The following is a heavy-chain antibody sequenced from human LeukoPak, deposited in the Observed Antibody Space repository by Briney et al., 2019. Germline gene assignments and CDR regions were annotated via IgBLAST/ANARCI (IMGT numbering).Heavy chain of an antibody. CDR2: ISYDGSNK. J-gene: IGHJ4*02. Sequence: SGGSLRLSCAASGFTFSSYGMHWVRQAPGKGLEWVAVISYDGSNKYYADSVKGRFTISRDNSKNTLYPQMNSLRAEDTAVYYCAKSDIVVVVAATTLDYWGQGTLVTVSS. CDR3: AKSDIVVVVAATTLDY. V-gene: IGHV3-30*18. CDR1: GFTFSSYG. D-gene: IGHD2-15*01.